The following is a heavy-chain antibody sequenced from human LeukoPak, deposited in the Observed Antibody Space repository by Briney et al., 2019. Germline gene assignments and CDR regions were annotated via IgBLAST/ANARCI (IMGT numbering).Heavy chain of an antibody. CDR3: ARTCSSSSCYMVH. V-gene: IGHV1-18*01. Sequence: PLASVTVSCKASGYTFANFGITWVRQAPGQGLEWMGWISVYNGNTNYAQNLQGRVTLTTDTSTSTAYMELRSLRSDDTALYYCARTCSSSSCYMVHWGQGTLVTVSS. J-gene: IGHJ4*02. CDR1: GYTFANFG. CDR2: ISVYNGNT. D-gene: IGHD2-2*02.